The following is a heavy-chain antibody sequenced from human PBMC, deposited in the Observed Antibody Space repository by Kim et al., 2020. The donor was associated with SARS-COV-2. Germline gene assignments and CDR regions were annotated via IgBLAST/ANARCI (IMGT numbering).Heavy chain of an antibody. V-gene: IGHV5-51*01. J-gene: IGHJ5*02. D-gene: IGHD6-25*01. Sequence: RYSPSFQGQVTISADKSISTAYLQWSSLKASDTAMYYCARRGIQTNWFDPWGQGTLVTVSS. CDR3: ARRGIQTNWFDP.